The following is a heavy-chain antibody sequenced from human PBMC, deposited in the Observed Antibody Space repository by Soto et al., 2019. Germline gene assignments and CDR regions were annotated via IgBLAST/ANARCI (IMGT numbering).Heavy chain of an antibody. Sequence: VASVKVSCKASGFTLSNYGLNWVRQAPGQGLEWMGWVSANNGHTNYAQNLQGRVSMTTDTSTSTAYMELRGLTFDDTAVYYCARDIESVTAKHFFYYYAMDVWGQGTTVTVSS. J-gene: IGHJ6*02. CDR2: VSANNGHT. D-gene: IGHD2-8*01. CDR3: ARDIESVTAKHFFYYYAMDV. CDR1: GFTLSNYG. V-gene: IGHV1-18*01.